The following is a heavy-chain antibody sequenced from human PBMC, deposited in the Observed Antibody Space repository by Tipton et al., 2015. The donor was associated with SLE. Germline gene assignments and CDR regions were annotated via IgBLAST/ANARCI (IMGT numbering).Heavy chain of an antibody. CDR3: ARDSEDYRDNFYYYYMDV. CDR1: GGSISSYY. V-gene: IGHV4-59*01. CDR2: IYYSGST. Sequence: TLSLTCTVSGGSISSYYWSWMRQPPGKGLAWIGYIYYSGSTKYNPSLESRVTISVDRSKNQISLKVNSVTAADTGVYYCARDSEDYRDNFYYYYMDVWGKGTTVIVSS. J-gene: IGHJ6*03. D-gene: IGHD4-23*01.